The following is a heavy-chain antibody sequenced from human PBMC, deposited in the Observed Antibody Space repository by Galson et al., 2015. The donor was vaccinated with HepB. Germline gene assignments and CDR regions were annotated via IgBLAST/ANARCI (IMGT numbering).Heavy chain of an antibody. CDR3: AKDHPYYDFWSGYLWDAFDI. CDR2: ISGDGAST. Sequence: SLRLSCAASGFTFDNYAMSWVRQAPGKGLEWVSTISGDGASTYYADSVKGRFTISRDNSKNTLYLQMNSLRVEDAAVYYCAKDHPYYDFWSGYLWDAFDIWGQGTMVTVSS. J-gene: IGHJ3*02. CDR1: GFTFDNYA. V-gene: IGHV3-23*01. D-gene: IGHD3-3*01.